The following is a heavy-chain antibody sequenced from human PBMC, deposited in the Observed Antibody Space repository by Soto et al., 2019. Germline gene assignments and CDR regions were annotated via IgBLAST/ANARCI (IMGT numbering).Heavy chain of an antibody. V-gene: IGHV3-53*01. Sequence: AGSLRLACAASGFTVSSHYMSWVRQGPGKGLEWVSVIYRGGGTFYADSVKGRFTISRDNSKNTVFLQMNSLRAEDTAVYYCASTRDSGTSYYFDYWGQGTLVTLSS. CDR3: ASTRDSGTSYYFDY. CDR1: GFTVSSHY. D-gene: IGHD1-26*01. CDR2: IYRGGGT. J-gene: IGHJ4*02.